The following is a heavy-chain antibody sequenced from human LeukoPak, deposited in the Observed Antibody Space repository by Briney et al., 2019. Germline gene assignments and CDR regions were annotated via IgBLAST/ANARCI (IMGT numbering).Heavy chain of an antibody. CDR1: GDPISSFY. V-gene: IGHV4-59*01. CDR3: ARGLLWFGEGRLGEYYFDY. CDR2: IYYSGSN. D-gene: IGHD3-10*01. J-gene: IGHJ4*02. Sequence: KPSETLSLTCSVSGDPISSFYWMWTRQPPGKGREWFGYIYYSGSNKYNPSLKSRVTISVDTSKNQFSVKLSSVTAADPAVYYCARGLLWFGEGRLGEYYFDYWGQGTPVTVSS.